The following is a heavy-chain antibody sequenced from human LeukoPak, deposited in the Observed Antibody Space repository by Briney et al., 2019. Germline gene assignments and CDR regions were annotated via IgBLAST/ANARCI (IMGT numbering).Heavy chain of an antibody. J-gene: IGHJ6*02. Sequence: GSLRLSCAASGFTFNNYWIHWVRQVSGKGLVWVSRINNDGSSASYVDSVKGRFTISRDNAKNTLFLQMNSLRAEDTAVYYCARRGTGHGMDVWGQGTTVIVSS. D-gene: IGHD1-1*01. CDR1: GFTFNNYW. CDR3: ARRGTGHGMDV. V-gene: IGHV3-74*01. CDR2: INNDGSSA.